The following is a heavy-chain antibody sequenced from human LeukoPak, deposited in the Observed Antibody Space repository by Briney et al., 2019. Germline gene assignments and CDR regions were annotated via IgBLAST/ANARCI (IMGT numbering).Heavy chain of an antibody. CDR3: AKSGGYGLIDY. D-gene: IGHD1-26*01. Sequence: SETLSLTCAVSGASISGSGYYWGWIRQPPGKGLEWIGNIYYSGSTYYNASLQSRVTISIDTSKNQFSLRLNSVTAADTAMYYCAKSGGYGLIDYWGLGTLVTVSS. J-gene: IGHJ4*02. CDR2: IYYSGST. CDR1: GASISGSGYY. V-gene: IGHV4-39*01.